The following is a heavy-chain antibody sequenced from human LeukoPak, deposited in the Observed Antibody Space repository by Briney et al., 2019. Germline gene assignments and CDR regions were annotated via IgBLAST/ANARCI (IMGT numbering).Heavy chain of an antibody. Sequence: GGSLRLSCAASGFTFSSYGMHWVRPAPAKGLEWVAVIRYDGSNKYYADSVKGRFTLSRENSKNTLYLQMNRLRAQDAAVYYCARALYYYMDVGGEGSTVTVS. CDR3: ARALYYYMDV. CDR2: IRYDGSNK. J-gene: IGHJ6*03. V-gene: IGHV3-33*08. CDR1: GFTFSSYG.